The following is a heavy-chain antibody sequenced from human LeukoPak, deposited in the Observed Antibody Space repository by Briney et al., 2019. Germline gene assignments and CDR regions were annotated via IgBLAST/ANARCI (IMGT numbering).Heavy chain of an antibody. D-gene: IGHD5-24*01. CDR2: IIPIFGTA. J-gene: IGHJ4*02. CDR3: ARERGRWLQLAYDY. Sequence: GSSVKVSCKASGGTFSSYAISWVRHAPGQGLEWMGGIIPIFGTANYAQKFQGRVTITADESTSTAYMELSSLRSEDTAVYYCARERGRWLQLAYDYWGQGTLVTVSS. CDR1: GGTFSSYA. V-gene: IGHV1-69*01.